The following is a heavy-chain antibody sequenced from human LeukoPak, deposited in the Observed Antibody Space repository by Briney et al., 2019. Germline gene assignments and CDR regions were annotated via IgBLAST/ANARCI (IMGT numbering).Heavy chain of an antibody. J-gene: IGHJ4*02. Sequence: PSETLSLTCTVSGGSISSSNYYWGWIRQPPGKGLEWIGSIYYRGSTYYNPSLKSRVTISVDTSKNQFSLKLSSVTAADTAAYYCARRGDSYAVFDYWGQGTLVTVSS. D-gene: IGHD5-18*01. CDR3: ARRGDSYAVFDY. CDR1: GGSISSSNYY. CDR2: IYYRGST. V-gene: IGHV4-39*01.